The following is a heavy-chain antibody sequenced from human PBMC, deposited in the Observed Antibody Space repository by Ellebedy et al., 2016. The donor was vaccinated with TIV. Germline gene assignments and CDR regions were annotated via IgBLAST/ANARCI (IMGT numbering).Heavy chain of an antibody. J-gene: IGHJ4*02. CDR3: GTVATTFDY. CDR2: ISGSGGST. CDR1: GFTFSNYA. Sequence: PGGSLRLSCAASGFTFSNYAMSWVRQAPGKGLEWVSRISGSGGSTYYADSVKGRFTVSRDNSKSTLYLQMNSLRAEDTAVYFCGTVATTFDYWGQGTLVTVSS. D-gene: IGHD5-24*01. V-gene: IGHV3-23*01.